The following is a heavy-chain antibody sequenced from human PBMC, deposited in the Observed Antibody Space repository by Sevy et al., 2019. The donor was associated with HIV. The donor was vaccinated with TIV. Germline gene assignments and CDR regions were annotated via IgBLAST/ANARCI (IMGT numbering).Heavy chain of an antibody. CDR1: GFTFISYA. J-gene: IGHJ4*02. Sequence: AGSLRLSCAASGFTFISYAMSWVHQAPGKGLEWVSSISAGGGSTYYADSVKGRFTISRDNSKNTLDLQMNRLRAEDTAVYCCAKEQLGGFYWGQGTLVTVSS. CDR2: ISAGGGST. V-gene: IGHV3-23*01. CDR3: AKEQLGGFY. D-gene: IGHD3-16*01.